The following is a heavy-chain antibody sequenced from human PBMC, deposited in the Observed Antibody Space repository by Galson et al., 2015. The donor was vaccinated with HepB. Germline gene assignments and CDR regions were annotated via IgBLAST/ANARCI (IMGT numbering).Heavy chain of an antibody. J-gene: IGHJ4*02. Sequence: SVKVSCKASGYTFSSHFMHWVRQAPGQGLEWMGIINPNSGTSTYAQKFQGRVTMTRDTSTSTVYMELSSLRSEDTAVYYCARSPNHMLLFDYWGQGTLVTVSS. CDR1: GYTFSSHF. V-gene: IGHV1-46*01. CDR3: ARSPNHMLLFDY. D-gene: IGHD3-16*01. CDR2: INPNSGTS.